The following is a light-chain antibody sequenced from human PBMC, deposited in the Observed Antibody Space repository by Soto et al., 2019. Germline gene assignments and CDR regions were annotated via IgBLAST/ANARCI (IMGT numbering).Light chain of an antibody. Sequence: EIVMTQSPATLSVSPGERATLSCRASQSVSTNLAWYQQKPGQAPRLLIYGASTRATVVPARFSGSGSGTEFTLTISSLQSEDFATYYCQQANSFPFTFGGGTKVEIK. J-gene: IGKJ4*01. CDR3: QQANSFPFT. V-gene: IGKV3-15*01. CDR1: QSVSTN. CDR2: GAS.